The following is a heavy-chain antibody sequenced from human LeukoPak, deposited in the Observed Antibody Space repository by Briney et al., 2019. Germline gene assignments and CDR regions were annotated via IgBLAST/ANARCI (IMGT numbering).Heavy chain of an antibody. Sequence: SQTLSLTCTVSGDSISSGEYFWSWIRQPPGKGLEWFGYIYYSGSTYYNPSLKSQVSISVDASKNQFSLKLSSVTAADTAVYYCARGTGPWMTTVTAFDYWGQGTLVTVSS. J-gene: IGHJ4*02. D-gene: IGHD4-17*01. V-gene: IGHV4-30-4*01. CDR3: ARGTGPWMTTVTAFDY. CDR1: GDSISSGEYF. CDR2: IYYSGST.